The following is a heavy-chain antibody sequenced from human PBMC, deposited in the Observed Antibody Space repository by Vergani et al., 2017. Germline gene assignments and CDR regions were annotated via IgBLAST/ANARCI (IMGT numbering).Heavy chain of an antibody. V-gene: IGHV4-61*02. Sequence: QVQLQESGPGLVKPSQTLSLTCTVSGGSISSGSYYWSWIRQPAGKGLEWIGRIYTSGSTNYKPSLKIRVTISVDPSKNQFSLKLSSVTAADTALYYCASRRGWLHYGMDFWGQGTTVIVSS. J-gene: IGHJ6*02. CDR2: IYTSGST. CDR1: GGSISSGSYY. CDR3: ASRRGWLHYGMDF. D-gene: IGHD5-12*01.